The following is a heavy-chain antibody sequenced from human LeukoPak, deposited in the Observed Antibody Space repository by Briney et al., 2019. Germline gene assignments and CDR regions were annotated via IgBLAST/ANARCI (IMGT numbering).Heavy chain of an antibody. CDR3: ARDIGSGYSYGLYNWFDP. V-gene: IGHV1-2*02. CDR2: INPNSGGT. CDR1: GYTFTGYY. J-gene: IGHJ5*02. D-gene: IGHD5-18*01. Sequence: ASVKVSCKASGYTFTGYYMHWVRQAPGQGLEWMGWINPNSGGTNYAQRFQGRVTMTSDTSISTAYMELSRLRSDDTAVYYCARDIGSGYSYGLYNWFDPWGQGTLVTVSS.